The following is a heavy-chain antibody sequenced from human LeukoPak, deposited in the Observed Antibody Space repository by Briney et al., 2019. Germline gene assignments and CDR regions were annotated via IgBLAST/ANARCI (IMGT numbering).Heavy chain of an antibody. CDR2: IYTSGGT. V-gene: IGHV4-4*07. CDR1: GGSISGYY. J-gene: IGHJ6*03. CDR3: ARDTHMDV. Sequence: SETLSLTCTVSGGSISGYYWSWLRQPAGKGLEWIGRIYTSGGTNYNPSLTSRVTMSVDTSKNQFSLRLSSVTAADTAVYYCARDTHMDVWGKGTTVTVSS.